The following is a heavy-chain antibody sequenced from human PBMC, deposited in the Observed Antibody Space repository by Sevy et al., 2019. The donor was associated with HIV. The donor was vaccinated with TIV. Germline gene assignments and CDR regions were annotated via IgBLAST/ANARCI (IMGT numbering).Heavy chain of an antibody. J-gene: IGHJ5*02. D-gene: IGHD2-15*01. V-gene: IGHV1-24*01. CDR1: GYTLTKLS. Sequence: ASVTVSCQVSGYTLTKLSIHWVRQAPGKGLEWMGYFDPQEGETINAQRFQGRLNMTVDTSRDTAYIELSSLTSENTAVYYSATVGFRYYSGSGSYEGDWLDPWGQGTQVTVSS. CDR3: ATVGFRYYSGSGSYEGDWLDP. CDR2: FDPQEGET.